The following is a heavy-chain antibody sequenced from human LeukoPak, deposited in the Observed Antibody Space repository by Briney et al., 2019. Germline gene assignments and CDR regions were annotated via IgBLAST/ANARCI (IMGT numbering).Heavy chain of an antibody. V-gene: IGHV4-30-2*01. J-gene: IGHJ5*02. CDR1: GGSISSGGYY. CDR3: ATYYDIKDWWFDP. CDR2: IYHSGST. D-gene: IGHD3-9*01. Sequence: SETLSLTCTVSGGSISSGGYYWSWIRQPPGKGLEWIGYIYHSGSTYYNPSLKSRVTISVDRSKNQFSLKLSSVTAADTAVYCCATYYDIKDWWFDPWGQGTLVTVSS.